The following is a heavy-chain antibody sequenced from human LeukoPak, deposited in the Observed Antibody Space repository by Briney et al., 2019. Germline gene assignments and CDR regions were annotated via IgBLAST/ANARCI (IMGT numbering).Heavy chain of an antibody. D-gene: IGHD6-13*01. CDR3: ARTYSSRWYGDWYFDY. Sequence: ASVKVSCKASGYTFTSYGISWVRQAPGQGLEWMGWISAYNGNTNYAQKLQGRVTMTTDTSTSTAYMELRSLRSDDTAVYYCARTYSSRWYGDWYFDYWGQGTLVTVSS. V-gene: IGHV1-18*01. CDR2: ISAYNGNT. CDR1: GYTFTSYG. J-gene: IGHJ4*02.